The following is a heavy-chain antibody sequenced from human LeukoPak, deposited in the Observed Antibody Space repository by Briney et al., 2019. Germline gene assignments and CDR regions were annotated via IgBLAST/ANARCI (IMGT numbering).Heavy chain of an antibody. V-gene: IGHV1-2*02. CDR3: ARDLDYDSSGYLLNY. CDR2: INPNSGGT. J-gene: IGHJ4*02. CDR1: GYTFIGYY. Sequence: ASVKVSCKASGYTFIGYYMHWVRQAPGQGLEWMGWINPNSGGTNYAQKFQGRVTMTRDTSISTAYMELSRLRSDHTAVYYCARDLDYDSSGYLLNYWGQGTLVTVSS. D-gene: IGHD3-22*01.